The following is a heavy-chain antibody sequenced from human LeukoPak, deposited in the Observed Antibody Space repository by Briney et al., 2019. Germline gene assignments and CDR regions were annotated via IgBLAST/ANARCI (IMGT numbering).Heavy chain of an antibody. J-gene: IGHJ4*02. CDR3: ATGEGGSGYYLPFDY. CDR2: FDPEDGET. Sequence: ASVKVSFKVSGYTLTELSMHWVRQAPGKGLVWMGGFDPEDGETIYAQKFQGRVTMTEDTSTDTAYMELSSLRSEDTAVYYCATGEGGSGYYLPFDYWGQGTLVTVSS. D-gene: IGHD3-22*01. V-gene: IGHV1-24*01. CDR1: GYTLTELS.